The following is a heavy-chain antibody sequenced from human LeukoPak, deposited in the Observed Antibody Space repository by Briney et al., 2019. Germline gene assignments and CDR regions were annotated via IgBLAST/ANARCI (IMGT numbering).Heavy chain of an antibody. Sequence: ASVKVPCKDSGYTFTSYGISWVRQAPGQGLEWMGWISAYNDNTNYAQKLQGRVTMTTDTSTSTAYMELRSLRSDDTAVYYCARDKGRFLEWLLLGDSPIDPWGQGTLVTVSS. J-gene: IGHJ5*02. D-gene: IGHD3-3*01. CDR2: ISAYNDNT. CDR1: GYTFTSYG. CDR3: ARDKGRFLEWLLLGDSPIDP. V-gene: IGHV1-18*01.